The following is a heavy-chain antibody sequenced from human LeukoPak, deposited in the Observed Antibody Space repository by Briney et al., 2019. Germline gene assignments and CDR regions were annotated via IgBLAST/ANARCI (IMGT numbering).Heavy chain of an antibody. D-gene: IGHD6-19*01. V-gene: IGHV4-59*01. Sequence: HPSETLSLTCTVSGGSISSYYWICIRQPPGKGLEWIGDIYYSGRTNYNPSLKGRVTTSLDTSKNQFSLKLSSVTAADTAVYYCARDSSGLNWFDPWGQGTLVTVSS. CDR1: GGSISSYY. CDR2: IYYSGRT. J-gene: IGHJ5*02. CDR3: ARDSSGLNWFDP.